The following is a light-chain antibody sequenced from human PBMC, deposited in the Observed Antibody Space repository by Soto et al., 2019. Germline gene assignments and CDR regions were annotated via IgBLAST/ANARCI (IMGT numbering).Light chain of an antibody. V-gene: IGKV3-15*01. CDR1: QSLSSN. J-gene: IGKJ1*01. CDR3: QQYNNWPLWT. CDR2: GAS. Sequence: EIVMTQSPATLSVSPGERATLSCRASQSLSSNLAWYQQKPGQAPRLLIYGASTRATGIPARFSGSGSGTEFTLTISSLQSEDFAVYYCQQYNNWPLWTFGQGTKVDTK.